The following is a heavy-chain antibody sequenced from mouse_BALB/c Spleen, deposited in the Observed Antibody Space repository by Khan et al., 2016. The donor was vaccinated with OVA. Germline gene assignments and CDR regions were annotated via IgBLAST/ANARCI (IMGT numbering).Heavy chain of an antibody. CDR1: GYTFTSYW. CDR3: ARRGYGFDY. CDR2: IFPGTGTT. Sequence: QVQLQQSGAELVKPGASVKLSCKTSGYTFTSYWIQWVKQRPGQGLGWIGEIFPGTGTTYYNEKFKGKATLTIDTSSSTAYMQLSSLTSEDSAVYFCARRGYGFDYWGQGTTLTVSS. J-gene: IGHJ2*01. V-gene: IGHV1S132*01. D-gene: IGHD3-1*01.